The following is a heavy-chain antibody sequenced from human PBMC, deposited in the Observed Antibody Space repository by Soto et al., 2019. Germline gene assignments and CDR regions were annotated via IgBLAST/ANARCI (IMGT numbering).Heavy chain of an antibody. D-gene: IGHD3-3*01. V-gene: IGHV4-39*01. CDR2: IYYSGST. CDR1: GGSISSSSYY. CDR3: ATHLDYDFWSGPPYWYFDL. J-gene: IGHJ2*01. Sequence: QLQLQESGPGLVKPSETLSLTCTVSGGSISSSSYYWGWIRQPPGKGLEWIGSIYYSGSTYYNPSLKSRVTISVDTSKNQFSLKLSSVTAADTAVYYCATHLDYDFWSGPPYWYFDLWGRGTLVTVSS.